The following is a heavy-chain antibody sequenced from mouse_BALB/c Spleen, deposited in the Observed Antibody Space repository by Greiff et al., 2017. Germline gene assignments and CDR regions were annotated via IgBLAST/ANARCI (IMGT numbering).Heavy chain of an antibody. D-gene: IGHD2-10*02. CDR2: IWSGGST. J-gene: IGHJ3*01. Sequence: VQLQQSGPGLVQPSQSLSITCTVSGFSLTSYGVHWVRQSPGKGLEWLGVIWSGGSTDYNAAFISRLSISKDNSKSQVFFKMNSLQTDDTAMYYCASGPPYGNYLAYWGQGTLVTVSA. CDR1: GFSLTSYG. CDR3: ASGPPYGNYLAY. V-gene: IGHV2-2*01.